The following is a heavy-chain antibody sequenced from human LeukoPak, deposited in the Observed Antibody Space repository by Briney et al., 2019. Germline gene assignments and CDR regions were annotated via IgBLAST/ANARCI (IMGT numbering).Heavy chain of an antibody. J-gene: IGHJ4*02. CDR2: INPNSGGT. CDR3: ARTWQYQLLLFDY. V-gene: IGHV1-2*02. D-gene: IGHD2-2*01. CDR1: GYTFTGYY. Sequence: GASVKVSCKASGYTFTGYYMHWVRQAPGQGLEWMGWINPNSGGTNYAQKFQGRVTMTRDTSISTAYMELSRLRSDDTAVYYCARTWQYQLLLFDYWGQGTLVTVSS.